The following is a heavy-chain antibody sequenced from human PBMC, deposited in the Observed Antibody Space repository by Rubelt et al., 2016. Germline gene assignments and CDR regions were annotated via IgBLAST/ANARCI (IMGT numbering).Heavy chain of an antibody. J-gene: IGHJ4*02. D-gene: IGHD3-10*01. Sequence: QLQLQESGPGLVKPSEILSLTCIVSGGFISSSHWWSWVRQPPGKGLEWIGEIYYSGSTTYNPSLKSRVTLSADKSKNQLSLWLTSVAAADTALYFCARYYYTPRGYDYWGQGTLVTVSS. V-gene: IGHV4-4*02. CDR3: ARYYYTPRGYDY. CDR1: GGFISSSHW. CDR2: IYYSGST.